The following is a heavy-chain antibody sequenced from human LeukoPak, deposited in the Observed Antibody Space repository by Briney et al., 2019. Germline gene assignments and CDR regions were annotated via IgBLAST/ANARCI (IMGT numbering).Heavy chain of an antibody. CDR1: GFTFGNHR. Sequence: GGSLRLSCVASGFTFGNHRMSWVRQAPGKGLEWVSAISGSGGSTYYADSVKGRFTISRDNSKNTLYLQMNSLRAEDTAVYYCAKVAQIVATTPASYYYYMDVWGKGTTVTISS. CDR3: AKVAQIVATTPASYYYYMDV. CDR2: ISGSGGST. V-gene: IGHV3-23*01. D-gene: IGHD5-12*01. J-gene: IGHJ6*03.